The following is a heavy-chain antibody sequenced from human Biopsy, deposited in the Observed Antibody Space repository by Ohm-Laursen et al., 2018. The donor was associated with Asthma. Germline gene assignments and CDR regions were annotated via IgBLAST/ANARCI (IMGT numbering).Heavy chain of an antibody. CDR2: INPNSGDT. Sequence: ASVKVSCKASGYTFIGCHIHWMRQAPGQGLEWMGRINPNSGDTNYAQKFQGRVTMTRDTSISTAYMEVSRLRSDDTAVYYCARGQKSAGDRWFDPWGQGTLVTVSS. CDR1: GYTFIGCH. D-gene: IGHD6-13*01. CDR3: ARGQKSAGDRWFDP. J-gene: IGHJ5*02. V-gene: IGHV1-2*06.